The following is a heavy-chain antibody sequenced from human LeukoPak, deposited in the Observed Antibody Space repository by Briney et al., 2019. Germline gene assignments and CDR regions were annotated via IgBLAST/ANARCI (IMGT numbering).Heavy chain of an antibody. J-gene: IGHJ3*02. V-gene: IGHV4-59*01. Sequence: SETLSLTCTVSGGSIRGYYCNWLRQPPGKGLEWIGYIYYSGSTNYNPSLKSRVTISVDTSKNQFSLKLSSVTAADTAVYYCAREAYLYDSSGYYLENGAFDIWGQGTMVTVSS. CDR2: IYYSGST. CDR1: GGSIRGYY. CDR3: AREAYLYDSSGYYLENGAFDI. D-gene: IGHD3-22*01.